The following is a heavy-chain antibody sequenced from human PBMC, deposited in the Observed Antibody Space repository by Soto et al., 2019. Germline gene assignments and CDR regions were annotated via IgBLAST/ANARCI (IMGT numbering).Heavy chain of an antibody. CDR1: GFSFSTYG. V-gene: IGHV3-30*03. CDR3: AGSEVLVVGGTLDEPYGMDV. D-gene: IGHD2-15*01. Sequence: QVQLLESGGGVVQPGRSLRLSCAASGFSFSTYGMHWVRQAPGKGLEWVAFISYDGSNKYYADSVKGRFTISRDNSKKTLYLQMNSLRAEDTAVYYCAGSEVLVVGGTLDEPYGMDVWGQGTTVTVSS. CDR2: ISYDGSNK. J-gene: IGHJ6*02.